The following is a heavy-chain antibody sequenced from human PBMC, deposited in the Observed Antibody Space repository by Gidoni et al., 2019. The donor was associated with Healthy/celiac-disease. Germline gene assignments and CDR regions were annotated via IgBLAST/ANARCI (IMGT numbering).Heavy chain of an antibody. CDR1: GGSFSGYY. V-gene: IGHV4-34*01. D-gene: IGHD6-13*01. CDR2: INHSGST. Sequence: QVQLEQWGAGLLKPSETLSLTCAVHGGSFSGYYWSWIRQPPGKGLEWIGEINHSGSTNYNPYLKSRVTIAADTSKNQFSLKLSSVTAADTAVYYCAREKLAAAGTYWFDPWGQGTLVTVSS. J-gene: IGHJ5*02. CDR3: AREKLAAAGTYWFDP.